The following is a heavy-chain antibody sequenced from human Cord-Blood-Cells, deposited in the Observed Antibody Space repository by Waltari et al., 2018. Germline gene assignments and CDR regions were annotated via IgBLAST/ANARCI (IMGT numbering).Heavy chain of an antibody. CDR3: ARGPDTIFGVVIHDY. D-gene: IGHD3-3*01. Sequence: QVQLQQWGAGLLKPSETLSLTCAVYGGSFSGYYWSWIRQPPGKGLEWIGEINHSASTNYNPSLKSRVTISVDTSKNQFSLKLSSVTAADTAVYYCARGPDTIFGVVIHDYWGQGTLVTVSS. CDR1: GGSFSGYY. J-gene: IGHJ4*02. V-gene: IGHV4-34*01. CDR2: INHSAST.